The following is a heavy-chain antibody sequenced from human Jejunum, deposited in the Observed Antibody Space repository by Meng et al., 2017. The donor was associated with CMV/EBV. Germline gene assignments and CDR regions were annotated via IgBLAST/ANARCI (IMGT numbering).Heavy chain of an antibody. CDR3: ATGVADFEY. D-gene: IGHD6-19*01. Sequence: QVQRVQSGAEVKKTGASVKVSCKASGYTFTSYDINWVRQGTGQGLEWMGWMNPNRGTTGYAQKFQGRVTMTRNISKSTAYMDLSSLRSEDTAVYYCATGVADFEYWGQGTLVTVSS. J-gene: IGHJ4*02. V-gene: IGHV1-8*01. CDR1: GYTFTSYD. CDR2: MNPNRGTT.